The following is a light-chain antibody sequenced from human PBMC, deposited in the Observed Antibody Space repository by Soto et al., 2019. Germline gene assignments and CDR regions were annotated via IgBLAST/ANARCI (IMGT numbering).Light chain of an antibody. Sequence: EVVMTQSPDTLSVSPGERATLSCRASQSVSSNLAWYQQKPGQAPRLLIYRASTRATGIPDRFSGSGSGTDFTLTISCLEPEDFAVYYCQHCGISPITFGQGTRLEIK. CDR1: QSVSSN. CDR2: RAS. J-gene: IGKJ5*01. V-gene: IGKV3-20*01. CDR3: QHCGISPIT.